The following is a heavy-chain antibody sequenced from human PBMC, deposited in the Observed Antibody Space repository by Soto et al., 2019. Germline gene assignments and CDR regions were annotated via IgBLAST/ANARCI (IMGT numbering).Heavy chain of an antibody. CDR1: GFTFSSYG. Sequence: QVQLVESGGGVVQPGRSLRLSCAASGFTFSSYGMHWVRQAPGKGLEWVAVIWYDGSNKYYADSVKGRFTSCRDNSKNTLDLQMNSLRAEGTAVYDCAGDRSGVGKTEFDPWGQGTLVSVSS. CDR2: IWYDGSNK. D-gene: IGHD3-10*01. CDR3: AGDRSGVGKTEFDP. J-gene: IGHJ5*02. V-gene: IGHV3-33*01.